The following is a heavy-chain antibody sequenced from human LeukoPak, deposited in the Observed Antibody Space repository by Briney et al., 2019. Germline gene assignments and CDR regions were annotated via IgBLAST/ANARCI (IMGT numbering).Heavy chain of an antibody. V-gene: IGHV3-23*01. CDR1: GFSFISYG. J-gene: IGHJ4*02. CDR3: AKRSPYNSSSYYLDF. CDR2: ISGSGGTT. Sequence: PGGSLRLSCAASGFSFISYGMSWVRQAPGKGLEWVSAISGSGGTTYYADSVRGRFIISRDNSKSTLYFQMNSLRGEDTAIYYCAKRSPYNSSSYYLDFWGQGTLVTVSS. D-gene: IGHD6-6*01.